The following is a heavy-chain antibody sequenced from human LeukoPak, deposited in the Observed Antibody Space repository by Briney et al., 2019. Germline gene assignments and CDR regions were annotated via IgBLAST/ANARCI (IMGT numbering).Heavy chain of an antibody. CDR3: TTYAGYGGLSDH. CDR2: IKSTGDGGTT. Sequence: GGSLRLSCAASGFIFSKYWMGWVRQAPGKRLEWVGRIKSTGDGGTTDYAAAVKGRFVISRDDSQDTLILQINSLKTEDTAMYYCTTYAGYGGLSDHWGRGTLVTVSS. V-gene: IGHV3-15*01. D-gene: IGHD3-16*01. CDR1: GFIFSKYW. J-gene: IGHJ5*02.